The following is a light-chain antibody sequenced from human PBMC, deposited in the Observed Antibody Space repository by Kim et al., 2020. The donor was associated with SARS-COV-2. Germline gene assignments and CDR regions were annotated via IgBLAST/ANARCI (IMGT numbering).Light chain of an antibody. CDR1: SSDVGGYKY. CDR2: EVD. Sequence: QSITISCPGTSSDVGGYKYVSWYQHHPGKAPKLVIYEVDNRPSGVSIRFSGSKSGNTASLTISGLQAEDEADYYCSSYIRGSTNYVFGTGTKVTVL. CDR3: SSYIRGSTNYV. V-gene: IGLV2-14*01. J-gene: IGLJ1*01.